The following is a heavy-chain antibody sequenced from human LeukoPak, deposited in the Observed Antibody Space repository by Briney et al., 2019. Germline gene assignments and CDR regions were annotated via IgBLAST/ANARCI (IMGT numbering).Heavy chain of an antibody. D-gene: IGHD1-26*01. CDR2: ISGSGGST. CDR3: AKDRESIVGATSFDY. J-gene: IGHJ4*02. V-gene: IGHV3-23*01. CDR1: GFTFSSYA. Sequence: GASLRLSCAASGFTFSSYAMSWVRQAPGKGLEWVSAISGSGGSTYYADSVKGRFTISRDYSKNTLYLQMNSLRAEDTAVYYCAKDRESIVGATSFDYWGQGTLVTVSS.